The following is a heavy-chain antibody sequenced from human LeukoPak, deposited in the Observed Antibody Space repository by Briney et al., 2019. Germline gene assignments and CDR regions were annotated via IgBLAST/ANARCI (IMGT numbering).Heavy chain of an antibody. V-gene: IGHV1-2*06. CDR1: GYTFTGYY. J-gene: IGHJ3*02. Sequence: GASVKVSCKASGYTFTGYYMHWVRQAPGQGLEWMGRINPNSGGTNYAQKFQGRVTMTRDTSISTDYMELSRLRSDDTAVYYCARGREVVIINGDAFDIWGEGTMVTVSS. CDR2: INPNSGGT. D-gene: IGHD3-3*01. CDR3: ARGREVVIINGDAFDI.